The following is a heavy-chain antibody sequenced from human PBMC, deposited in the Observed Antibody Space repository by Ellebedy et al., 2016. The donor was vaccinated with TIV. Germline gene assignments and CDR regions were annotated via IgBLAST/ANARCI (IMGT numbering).Heavy chain of an antibody. CDR2: IYYSGST. D-gene: IGHD1-26*01. Sequence: MPSETLSLTCTVSGGSISSGDYYWSWIRQPPGKGLEWIGYIYYSGSTNYNPSLKSRVTISVDTSKNQFSLKLSSVTAADTAVYYCARHEEVDSGSYYGGRKYFQHWGQGTLVTVSS. CDR3: ARHEEVDSGSYYGGRKYFQH. V-gene: IGHV4-30-4*01. J-gene: IGHJ1*01. CDR1: GGSISSGDYY.